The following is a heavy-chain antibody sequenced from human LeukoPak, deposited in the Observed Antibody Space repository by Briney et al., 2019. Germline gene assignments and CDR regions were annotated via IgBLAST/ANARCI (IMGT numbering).Heavy chain of an antibody. D-gene: IGHD3-3*01. CDR1: GGSVSSINYY. J-gene: IGHJ5*02. V-gene: IGHV4-39*01. CDR2: IYYSGST. Sequence: SETLSLTCTVSGGSVSSINYYWGWIRQPPGKGLEWIGSIYYSGSTYYNPSLKGRFTISVDTSKNQFSLKESSVTAADTAVYYCARGGGSGYDFWSGYRGGYNWFDPWGQGTLVTVSS. CDR3: ARGGGSGYDFWSGYRGGYNWFDP.